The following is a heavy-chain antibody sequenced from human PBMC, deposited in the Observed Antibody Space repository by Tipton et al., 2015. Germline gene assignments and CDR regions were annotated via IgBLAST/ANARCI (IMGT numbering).Heavy chain of an antibody. CDR3: ARSGGYGWDH. D-gene: IGHD1-1*01. CDR1: GFTFDDYG. J-gene: IGHJ4*02. Sequence: SLRLSCAASGFTFDDYGMSWVRQAPGKGLEWVAHINEDGSVNNHLDSVKGRFTFPRDNAKNSLYLQMSSLRAEDTAVYYCARSGGYGWDHWGQGTLVTVSS. V-gene: IGHV3-7*01. CDR2: INEDGSVN.